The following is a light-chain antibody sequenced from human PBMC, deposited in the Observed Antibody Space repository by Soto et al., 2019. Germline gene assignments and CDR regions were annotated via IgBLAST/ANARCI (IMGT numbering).Light chain of an antibody. J-gene: IGKJ5*01. V-gene: IGKV3-15*01. CDR2: GAS. CDR1: QSVSEY. CDR3: QQYHIWPSIT. Sequence: EVVMTQSPATLSVSPGERATLSCRASQSVSEYLAWYQQKPGQAPRLLIYGASTRATGIPARFSGSGSGTEFTLTISSLQSEDFAVYYCQQYHIWPSITFGQGTRLEN.